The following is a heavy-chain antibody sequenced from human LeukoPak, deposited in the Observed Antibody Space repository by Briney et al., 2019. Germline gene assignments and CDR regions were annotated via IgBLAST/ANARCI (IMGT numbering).Heavy chain of an antibody. Sequence: PSETLSLTCTASGGSISSSSYYWGWIRQPPGKGLEWIGSIYYSGSTYYNPSLESRVTISVDTSKNQFSLKLSSVTAADTAVYYCARERWELPIGYWGQGTLVTVSS. CDR3: ARERWELPIGY. J-gene: IGHJ4*02. D-gene: IGHD1-26*01. V-gene: IGHV4-39*07. CDR2: IYYSGST. CDR1: GGSISSSSYY.